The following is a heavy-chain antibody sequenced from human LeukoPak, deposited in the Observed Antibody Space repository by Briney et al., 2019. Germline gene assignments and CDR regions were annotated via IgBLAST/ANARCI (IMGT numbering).Heavy chain of an antibody. V-gene: IGHV3-30*02. CDR3: AKALDCRGTTCHKPVDY. Sequence: QPGGSLRLSCAASGFSFSGKGMHCVRQAPGKGLEWVAFIRYDGSNKYYGDSMKGRFTVSRDNSKNTLYLQMNSLRAEDTAAYYCAKALDCRGTTCHKPVDYWGQGTLVSVSS. D-gene: IGHD2-2*02. CDR1: GFSFSGKG. CDR2: IRYDGSNK. J-gene: IGHJ4*02.